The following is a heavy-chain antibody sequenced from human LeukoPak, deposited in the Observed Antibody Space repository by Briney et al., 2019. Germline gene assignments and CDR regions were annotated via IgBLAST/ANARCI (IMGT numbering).Heavy chain of an antibody. CDR2: INSDGSST. D-gene: IGHD3-10*01. Sequence: GGSLRLSCAASGFTFSSYGMHWVRQAPGKGLVWVSRINSDGSSTSYADSVKGRITISRDNAKNTLYLQMNSLRGEDTAVYYCARRKIVGITMVRGVITPRFDYWGQGTLVTVSS. CDR3: ARRKIVGITMVRGVITPRFDY. J-gene: IGHJ4*02. V-gene: IGHV3-74*01. CDR1: GFTFSSYG.